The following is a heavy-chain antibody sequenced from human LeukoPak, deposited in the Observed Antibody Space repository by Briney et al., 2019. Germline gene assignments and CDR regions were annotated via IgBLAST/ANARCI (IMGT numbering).Heavy chain of an antibody. V-gene: IGHV4-38-2*02. D-gene: IGHD3-10*01. CDR3: ARGPLWFGEYKPKNWFDP. CDR2: IYYGGST. Sequence: PSETLSLTCTVSGYSISSGYYWGWIRQPPGKGLEWIGSIYYGGSTYYNPSLKSRVIISLDTSKNQFSLKLSSVTAADTAVYYCARGPLWFGEYKPKNWFDPWGQGTLVTVSS. CDR1: GYSISSGYY. J-gene: IGHJ5*02.